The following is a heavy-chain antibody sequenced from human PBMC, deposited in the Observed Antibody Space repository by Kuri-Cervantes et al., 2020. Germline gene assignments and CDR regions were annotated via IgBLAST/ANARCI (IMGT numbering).Heavy chain of an antibody. CDR2: VNDRGNT. J-gene: IGHJ6*03. D-gene: IGHD4-17*01. Sequence: ESLKISCAASGFTFSNYWMSWVRQPPGKGLEWIGEVNDRGNTKYNPSLKSRVTISLDTSKNLLSLRLASVTAADTSVYYCARGTLYGDSHYYYYMDVWGKGTTVTVSS. CDR1: GFTFSNYW. CDR3: ARGTLYGDSHYYYYMDV. V-gene: IGHV4-34*01.